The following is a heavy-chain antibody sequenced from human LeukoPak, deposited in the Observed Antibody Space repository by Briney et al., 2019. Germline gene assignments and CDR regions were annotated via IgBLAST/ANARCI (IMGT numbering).Heavy chain of an antibody. CDR2: INPNSGGT. CDR1: GYTFTVYY. D-gene: IGHD3-10*01. CDR3: ARALLWFGEYAFDI. J-gene: IGHJ3*02. V-gene: IGHV1-2*06. Sequence: ASVKVSFKASGYTFTVYYMHWVRQAPGQGLEWMGRINPNSGGTNYAQKFQGRVTMTRDTSISTAYMELSRLRSDDTAVYYCARALLWFGEYAFDIWGQGTMVTVSS.